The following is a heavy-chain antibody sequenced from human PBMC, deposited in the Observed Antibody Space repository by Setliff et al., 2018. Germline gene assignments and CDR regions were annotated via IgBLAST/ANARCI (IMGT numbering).Heavy chain of an antibody. CDR3: ARDGRLYGVPFDY. V-gene: IGHV4-39*07. CDR1: GDSVSATSFY. D-gene: IGHD4-17*01. CDR2: ISYSGNT. J-gene: IGHJ4*01. Sequence: SETLSLTCIVSGDSVSATSFYWAWIRQSPGKGLEWVGSISYSGNTHYNPSLMSRVTISLDTSNNRFSLKVNSVSAADTAMYFCARDGRLYGVPFDYWGRGTRVTVPQ.